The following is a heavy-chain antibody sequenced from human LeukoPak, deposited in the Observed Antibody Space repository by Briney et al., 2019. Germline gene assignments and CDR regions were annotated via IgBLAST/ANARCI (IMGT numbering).Heavy chain of an antibody. J-gene: IGHJ4*02. CDR3: AKGRAQYCSSTSCYAFDY. Sequence: GGSLRLSCAASGLTFSSYGMHWVRQAPGKGLEWVAVIWYDGSNKYYADSVKGRFTISRDNSKNTLYLQMNSLRAEDTAVYYCAKGRAQYCSSTSCYAFDYWGQGTLVTVSS. CDR1: GLTFSSYG. CDR2: IWYDGSNK. V-gene: IGHV3-33*06. D-gene: IGHD2-2*01.